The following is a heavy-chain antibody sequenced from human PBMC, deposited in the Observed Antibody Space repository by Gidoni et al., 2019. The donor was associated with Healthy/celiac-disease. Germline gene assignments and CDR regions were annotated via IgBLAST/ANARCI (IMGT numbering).Heavy chain of an antibody. CDR1: VGTFSSYA. V-gene: IGHV1-69*01. CDR2: IIPIFGTA. J-gene: IGHJ4*02. D-gene: IGHD3-16*01. CDR3: ARSPTPLIEMTKYYFDY. Sequence: QVQLVQSGAEVKKPGSSVKVSCKASVGTFSSYAISWVRQAPGQGLEWMGGIIPIFGTANYAQKFQGRVTITADESTSTAYMELSSLRSEDTAVYYCARSPTPLIEMTKYYFDYWGQGTLVTVSS.